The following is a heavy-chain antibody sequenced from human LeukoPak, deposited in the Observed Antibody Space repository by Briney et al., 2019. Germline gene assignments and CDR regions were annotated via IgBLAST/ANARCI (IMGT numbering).Heavy chain of an antibody. V-gene: IGHV1-2*02. J-gene: IGHJ6*03. CDR3: ARGYCSSTSCYTEYYYYYMDV. D-gene: IGHD2-2*02. CDR1: GYTFTGYY. CDR2: INPNSGGT. Sequence: ASVKLSCKASGYTFTGYYMHWVRQAPGQGLEGMGWINPNSGGTNYAQKLQGRVTMTRETSISTAYMELSRLRSDDTAVYYCARGYCSSTSCYTEYYYYYMDVWGKGTTVTVSS.